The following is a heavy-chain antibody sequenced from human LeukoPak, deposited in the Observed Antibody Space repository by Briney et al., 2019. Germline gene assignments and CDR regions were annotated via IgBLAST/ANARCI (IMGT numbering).Heavy chain of an antibody. D-gene: IGHD1-14*01. CDR2: ISSSGSTI. CDR1: GLTFSDYY. Sequence: GGSLRLSFAPSGLTFSDYYMSWIRQAPGKGLEWVSYISSSGSTIYYADSVKGRFTVSRDNAKNSLYLQMNSLRAEDTAVYYCARDSTGDPHYYYYGMDVWGQGTTVTVSS. CDR3: ARDSTGDPHYYYYGMDV. J-gene: IGHJ6*02. V-gene: IGHV3-11*01.